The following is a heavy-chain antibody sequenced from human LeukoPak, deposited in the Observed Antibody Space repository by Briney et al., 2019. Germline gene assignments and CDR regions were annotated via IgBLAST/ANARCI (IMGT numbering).Heavy chain of an antibody. Sequence: QPGGSLRLSCAASGFAFHAFDMYWVRQAPGKGLEWVSRINSDGGKTYYADSVRGRFTISRDNSKNSLYLQMNSLRTDDAALYYCATWAFHYGLDVWGQGTTVNVSS. V-gene: IGHV3-43*02. CDR3: ATWAFHYGLDV. J-gene: IGHJ6*02. CDR2: INSDGGKT. CDR1: GFAFHAFD. D-gene: IGHD1-26*01.